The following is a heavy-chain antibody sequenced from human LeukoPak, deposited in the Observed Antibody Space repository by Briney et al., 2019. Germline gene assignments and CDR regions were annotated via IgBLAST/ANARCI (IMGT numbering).Heavy chain of an antibody. Sequence: GSLRLSCAASGFTFSDYYMSWIRQPPGKGLEWIGEINHSGSTNYNPSLKSRVTISIDTSKNQFSLKLSSVTAADTAVYYCARGEEQLAYFDYWGQGTLVTVSS. V-gene: IGHV4-34*01. CDR1: GFTFSDYY. J-gene: IGHJ4*02. CDR3: ARGEEQLAYFDY. D-gene: IGHD6-6*01. CDR2: INHSGST.